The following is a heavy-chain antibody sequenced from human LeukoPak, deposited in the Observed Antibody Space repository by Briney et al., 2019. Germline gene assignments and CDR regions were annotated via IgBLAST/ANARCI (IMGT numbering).Heavy chain of an antibody. D-gene: IGHD3-22*01. CDR3: AKRDSSGSYPYYFDY. J-gene: IGHJ4*02. Sequence: GGSLRLSCVASGFTFSSHAISWVRLAPGKGLEWVSAIGGSGGSTYYADSVKGRFTISRDNSKDTLYLQMNSLRAEDTAVYYCAKRDSSGSYPYYFDYWGQGTLVTVSS. CDR2: IGGSGGST. V-gene: IGHV3-23*01. CDR1: GFTFSSHA.